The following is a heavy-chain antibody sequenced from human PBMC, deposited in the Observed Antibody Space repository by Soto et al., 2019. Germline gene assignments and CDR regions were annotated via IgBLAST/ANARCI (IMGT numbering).Heavy chain of an antibody. D-gene: IGHD2-15*01. CDR3: ERLLNAAAQTHY. CDR1: GGSISSNNYH. CDR2: IYYSRST. V-gene: IGHV4-39*01. Sequence: QLQLQESGPGLVKPSETLSLTCTVSGGSISSNNYHWGRIRQPPGRGLDWIGTIYYSRSTYYNPSHTSQVHISEDTSKNQCSLELISVNAADTAVNYCERLLNAAAQTHYCGEGNLVSVSS. J-gene: IGHJ4*02.